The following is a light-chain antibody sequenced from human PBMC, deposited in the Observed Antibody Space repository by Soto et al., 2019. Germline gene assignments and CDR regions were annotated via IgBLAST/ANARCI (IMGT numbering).Light chain of an antibody. CDR2: TAS. V-gene: IGKV1-8*01. Sequence: ASQGISTNLAWYQQKPGKAPKLLIYTASTLQSGVPSRFSVFGSGADITLTSRVLQSELSPTYDFFGYLRYPRACGQGTKVDIK. CDR3: FGYLRYPRA. CDR1: QGISTN. J-gene: IGKJ1*01.